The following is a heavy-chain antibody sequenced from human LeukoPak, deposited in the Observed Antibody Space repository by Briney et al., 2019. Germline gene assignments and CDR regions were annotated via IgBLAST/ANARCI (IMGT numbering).Heavy chain of an antibody. CDR2: ITSDGSGT. D-gene: IGHD5-12*01. Sequence: PGGSLRLSCAASGFSFSGYWMQWVRQAPGRGLVWISRITSDGSGTNYADSVKGRFTISRDHAKNTLYLQMNSQRAEDTAVYYCARALKYNSGYDWGGDYWGQGTLVTVSS. V-gene: IGHV3-74*01. CDR3: ARALKYNSGYDWGGDY. J-gene: IGHJ4*02. CDR1: GFSFSGYW.